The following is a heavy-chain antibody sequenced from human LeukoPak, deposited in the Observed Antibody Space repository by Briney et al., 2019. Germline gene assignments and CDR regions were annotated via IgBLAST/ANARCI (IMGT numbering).Heavy chain of an antibody. J-gene: IGHJ4*02. CDR2: IYSGGST. D-gene: IGHD3-22*01. V-gene: IGHV3-53*01. Sequence: GGSLTLSCAASGFTVSSNYMSWVRLAPGKGLEWVSVIYSGGSTYYADSVKGRFTISRDNSKNTLYLQMNSLRAEDTAVYYCARSGSYDSSGYSPFDYWGQGTLVTVSS. CDR1: GFTVSSNY. CDR3: ARSGSYDSSGYSPFDY.